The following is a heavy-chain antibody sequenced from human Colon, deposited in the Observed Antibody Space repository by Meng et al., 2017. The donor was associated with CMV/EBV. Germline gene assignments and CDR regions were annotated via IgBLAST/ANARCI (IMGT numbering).Heavy chain of an antibody. CDR1: GYTFTMFG. J-gene: IGHJ4*02. CDR2: INPNSGGT. CDR3: ARDRSSRGDY. D-gene: IGHD6-13*01. V-gene: IGHV1-2*02. Sequence: ASVKVSCKASGYTFTMFGVSWVRQAPGQGLEWMGWINPNSGGTNYAQKFQGRVTMTRDTSISTAYMELSRLRSDDTAVYYCARDRSSRGDYWGQGTLVTVSS.